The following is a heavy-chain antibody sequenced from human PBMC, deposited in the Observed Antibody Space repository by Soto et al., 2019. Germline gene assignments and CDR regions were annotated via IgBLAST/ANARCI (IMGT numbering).Heavy chain of an antibody. CDR2: ISAYNGNT. J-gene: IGHJ4*02. CDR1: GYTFTSYG. V-gene: IGHV1-18*01. D-gene: IGHD3-22*01. CDR3: AXGXATMIVVVGDY. Sequence: QVQLVQSGAEVKKPGASVKVSCKASGYTFTSYGISWVRQAPGQGLEWMGWISAYNGNTNYAQKLQGRVTMTTDTSTSTAYMELRSLRSDDXXXXXXAXGXATMIVVVGDYWGQGTLVTVSS.